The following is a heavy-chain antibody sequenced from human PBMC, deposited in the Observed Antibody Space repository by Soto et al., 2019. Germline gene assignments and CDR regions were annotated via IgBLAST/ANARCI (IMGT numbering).Heavy chain of an antibody. J-gene: IGHJ4*02. D-gene: IGHD1-26*01. V-gene: IGHV3-21*01. CDR2: ISRSSSFI. CDR3: AGSSDDGRDN. Sequence: VQLVESGGGLVKPGGSLRLSCAASGFSLSDYSMNWIRPAPGKGLEWVASISRSSSFIHYAESMKGRFTISRDNAKNSLYLQMNSLSAEDTAVYYCAGSSDDGRDNWGQGTLVTVSS. CDR1: GFSLSDYS.